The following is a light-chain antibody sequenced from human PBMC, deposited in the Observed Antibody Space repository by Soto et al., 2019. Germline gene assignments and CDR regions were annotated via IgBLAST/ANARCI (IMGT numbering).Light chain of an antibody. Sequence: IQITQKQSSLSASVGDRVTITCQASQDISNYLNWYQQKPGKAPKLLIYDASNLETGVPSRFSGSGSGTDFTFTISSLQPEDIATYYCQQYDNLPVTFAGLTK. CDR2: DAS. CDR1: QDISNY. J-gene: IGKJ4*01. V-gene: IGKV1-33*01. CDR3: QQYDNLPVT.